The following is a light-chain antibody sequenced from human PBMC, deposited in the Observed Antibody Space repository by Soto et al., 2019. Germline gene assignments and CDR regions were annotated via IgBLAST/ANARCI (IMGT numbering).Light chain of an antibody. CDR2: AAS. Sequence: DIQMTQSPSSQSASVGDRVTITCRASQSINSYLNWYQQKPGKAPKRLIYAASSLQSGVPSRFSGSGSETDFTLTITSLQPDDFATYYCQQSFSTPRTFGQGTRVDI. V-gene: IGKV1-39*01. CDR3: QQSFSTPRT. CDR1: QSINSY. J-gene: IGKJ1*01.